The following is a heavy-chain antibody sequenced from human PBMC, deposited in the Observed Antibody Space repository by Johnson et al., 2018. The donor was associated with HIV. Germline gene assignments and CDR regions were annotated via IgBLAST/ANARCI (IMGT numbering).Heavy chain of an antibody. D-gene: IGHD2-2*01. V-gene: IGHV3-33*08. CDR2: VWYDGSNK. J-gene: IGHJ3*02. Sequence: QVQLVESGGGMVQPGRSLRLSCAASGFTFSSYAMHWVRQAPGKGLAWVAGVWYDGSNKYYADSVKGRFTIFRDNSENTLFLQMNRLRAEDTAVYYCASDPVPAAIRAFDIWGQGTMVTVSS. CDR3: ASDPVPAAIRAFDI. CDR1: GFTFSSYA.